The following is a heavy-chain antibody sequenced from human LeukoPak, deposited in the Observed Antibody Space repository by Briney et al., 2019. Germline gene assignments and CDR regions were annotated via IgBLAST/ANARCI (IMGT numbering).Heavy chain of an antibody. Sequence: SETLSFTCTVSGGSISSYYWSWIRQPPGKGLEWIGYIYYGGSTNYNPSLKSRVTISVDTSKNQFSLKLSSVTAADTAVYYCARHDGAVDYWGQGTLVTVSS. V-gene: IGHV4-59*08. J-gene: IGHJ4*02. D-gene: IGHD4-17*01. CDR1: GGSISSYY. CDR3: ARHDGAVDY. CDR2: IYYGGST.